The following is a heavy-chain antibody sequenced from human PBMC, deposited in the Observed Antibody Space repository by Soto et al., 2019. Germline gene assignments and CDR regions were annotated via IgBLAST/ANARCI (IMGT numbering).Heavy chain of an antibody. CDR3: ARQQLDIVVVPAAMGGDAFDI. CDR2: IIPILGIA. V-gene: IGHV1-69*02. CDR1: GGTFSSYT. J-gene: IGHJ3*02. Sequence: SVKVSCKASGGTFSSYTISWVRQAPGQGLEWMGRIIPILGIANYAQKFQGRVTITADKSTSTAYMELSSLRSEDTAVYYCARQQLDIVVVPAAMGGDAFDIWGQGTMVTVSS. D-gene: IGHD2-2*03.